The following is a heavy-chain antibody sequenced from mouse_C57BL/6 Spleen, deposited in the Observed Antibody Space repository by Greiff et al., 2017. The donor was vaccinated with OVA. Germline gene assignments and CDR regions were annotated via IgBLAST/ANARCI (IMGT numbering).Heavy chain of an antibody. V-gene: IGHV1-69*01. CDR2: IDPSDSYT. CDR3: ARGGYYALYAMDY. D-gene: IGHD1-1*02. CDR1: GYTFTSYW. J-gene: IGHJ4*01. Sequence: QVQLQQPGAELVMPGASVKLSCKASGYTFTSYWMHWVKQRPGQGLEWIGEIDPSDSYTNYNQKFKGKSTLTVDKSSSTAYMQLSSLTSEDSAVYYCARGGYYALYAMDYWGQGTSVTVSS.